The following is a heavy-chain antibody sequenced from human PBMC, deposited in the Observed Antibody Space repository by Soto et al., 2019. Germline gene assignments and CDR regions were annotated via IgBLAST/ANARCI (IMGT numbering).Heavy chain of an antibody. Sequence: GGSLRLSWAASGFTFSSYSMNWVRQAPGKGLEWVSSISSSSSYIYYADSVKGRFTISRDNAKNSLYLQMNSLRAEDTAVYYCARDYEEQLVVSGVWDYSYYMDVWGKGTTVTVSS. CDR3: ARDYEEQLVVSGVWDYSYYMDV. D-gene: IGHD6-6*01. J-gene: IGHJ6*03. V-gene: IGHV3-21*01. CDR1: GFTFSSYS. CDR2: ISSSSSYI.